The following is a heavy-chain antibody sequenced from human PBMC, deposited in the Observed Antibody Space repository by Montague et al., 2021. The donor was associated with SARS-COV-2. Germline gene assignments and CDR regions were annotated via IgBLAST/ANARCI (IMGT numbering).Heavy chain of an antibody. V-gene: IGHV4-39*02. Sequence: SETLSLTCTVSGGSISSSSYYWGWIRQPPGKGPEWIGSIYYSGTTXYNPSLRSRVTMSVDTSKNQFSLRLSSVTAADTAVFYCAREDAGDRYFDLWGRGTLVTVSS. CDR3: AREDAGDRYFDL. J-gene: IGHJ2*01. CDR1: GGSISSSSYY. D-gene: IGHD1-1*01. CDR2: IYYSGTT.